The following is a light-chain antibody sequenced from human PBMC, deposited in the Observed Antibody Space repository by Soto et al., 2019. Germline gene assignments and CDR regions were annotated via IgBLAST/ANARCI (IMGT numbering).Light chain of an antibody. CDR3: QQYLTTWT. Sequence: IVTITCRASQRIVTWLAWYQQKPGKAPNPLIYKASTLQSGVPSRFSGSGSGTEFTLTISSLQPDDFGTYYCQQYLTTWTFGQGTKVDIK. CDR1: QRIVTW. J-gene: IGKJ1*01. CDR2: KAS. V-gene: IGKV1-5*03.